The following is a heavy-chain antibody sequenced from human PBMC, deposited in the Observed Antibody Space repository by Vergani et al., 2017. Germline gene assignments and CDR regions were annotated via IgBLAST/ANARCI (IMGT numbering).Heavy chain of an antibody. J-gene: IGHJ4*02. CDR2: ISGSGDST. Sequence: EVQLLQSGGGVIQPGGSVRLSCAASGFTFSSYAMSWVRQAPGKGLEWVSSISGSGDSTYYADSVKGRFTISRDNSKNTLYLQMNSLRAEDTAVYYCAKRRQKQLDLDYWGQGTLVTVSS. CDR1: GFTFSSYA. D-gene: IGHD6-13*01. CDR3: AKRRQKQLDLDY. V-gene: IGHV3-23*01.